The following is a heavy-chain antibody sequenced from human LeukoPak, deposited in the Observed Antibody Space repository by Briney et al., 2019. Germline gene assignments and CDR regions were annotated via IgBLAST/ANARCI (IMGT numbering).Heavy chain of an antibody. CDR3: ARVGMWELNYFDY. Sequence: ASVKVSCKASGYTFTGYYMHWVRQAPGQGLEWMGWINPNSGGTNYAQKFQGRVTMTRDTSTSTAYMELSRLRSDDTAVYYCARVGMWELNYFDYWGQGTLVTVSS. J-gene: IGHJ4*02. CDR1: GYTFTGYY. D-gene: IGHD1-26*01. V-gene: IGHV1-2*02. CDR2: INPNSGGT.